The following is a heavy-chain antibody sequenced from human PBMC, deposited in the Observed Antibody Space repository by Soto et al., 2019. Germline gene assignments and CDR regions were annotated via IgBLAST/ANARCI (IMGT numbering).Heavy chain of an antibody. CDR2: VAPSYRTE. Sequence: GASVKVSCKASGGTFSSYRMNWVGQAPVQGLEWVGGVAPSYRTEDYEQKFRGRVTIPAVESPRTSYMELGRVKSQGTAVYYCVRDSGAKLSTSWGQGTMVTFSS. CDR3: VRDSGAKLSTS. J-gene: IGHJ4*02. D-gene: IGHD3-10*01. V-gene: IGHV1-69*01. CDR1: GGTFSSYR.